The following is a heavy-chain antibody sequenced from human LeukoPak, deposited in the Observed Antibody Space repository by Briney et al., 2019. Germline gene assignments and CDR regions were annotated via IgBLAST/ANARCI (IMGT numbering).Heavy chain of an antibody. D-gene: IGHD4-17*01. CDR2: INHSGST. J-gene: IGHJ4*02. CDR1: GGSFSGYY. CDR3: ARRGTVTQVFDY. V-gene: IGHV4-34*01. Sequence: SETLSLTCAVYGGSFSGYYWSGIRQPPGKGREWIGEINHSGSTNYNPCLKSRVTISVDTSKNQFSLKLSSVTAADTAVYYCARRGTVTQVFDYWGQGTLVTVSS.